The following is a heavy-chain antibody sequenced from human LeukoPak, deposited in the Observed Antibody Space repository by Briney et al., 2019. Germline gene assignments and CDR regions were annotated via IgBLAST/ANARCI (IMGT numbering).Heavy chain of an antibody. CDR2: INPNSGGT. Sequence: ASVKVSCKASGYTFTGYYMHWVRQAPGQGLEWMGWINPNSGGTKYAQKFKGRVTMTRDTSISTAYMELSRLRSDDTAVYYCARDNSVGETAWWFDPWGQGTLVTVSS. CDR1: GYTFTGYY. CDR3: ARDNSVGETAWWFDP. V-gene: IGHV1-2*02. D-gene: IGHD1-26*01. J-gene: IGHJ5*02.